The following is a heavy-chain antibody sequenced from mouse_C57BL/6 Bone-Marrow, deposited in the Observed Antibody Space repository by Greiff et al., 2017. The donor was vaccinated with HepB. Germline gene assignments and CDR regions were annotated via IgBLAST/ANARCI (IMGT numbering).Heavy chain of an antibody. D-gene: IGHD2-3*01. Sequence: EVKLQESGGGLVKPGGSLKLSCAASGFTFSSYAMSWVRQTPEKRLEWVATISDGGSYTYYPDNVKGRFTISRDNAKNNLYLQMSHLKSEDTAMYYCARDSRWLPYYFDYWGQGTTLTVSS. CDR1: GFTFSSYA. CDR2: ISDGGSYT. CDR3: ARDSRWLPYYFDY. J-gene: IGHJ2*01. V-gene: IGHV5-4*01.